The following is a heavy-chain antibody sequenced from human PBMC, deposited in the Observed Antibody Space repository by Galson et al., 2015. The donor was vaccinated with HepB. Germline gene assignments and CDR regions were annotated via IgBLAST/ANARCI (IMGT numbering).Heavy chain of an antibody. CDR2: ITSDSST. D-gene: IGHD1-26*01. V-gene: IGHV3-69-1*02. CDR1: GFTFSDHR. Sequence: SLRLSCATSGFTFSDHRMNWVRQAPGKGLEWVSTITSDSSTYYADSVKGRFTISRDNAKNSLYLQMNSLRAEDTAVYYCARLTVDWWEYYWGQGTLVTVSS. J-gene: IGHJ4*02. CDR3: ARLTVDWWEYY.